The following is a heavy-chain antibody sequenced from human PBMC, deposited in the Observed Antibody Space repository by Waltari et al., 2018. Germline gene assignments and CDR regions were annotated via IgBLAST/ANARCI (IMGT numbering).Heavy chain of an antibody. Sequence: QLQLQESGPGLVKPSETLSLTCTVPGGSIRSSSYYRAWIRQPPGKGLEWIGSIYYSGSTYYNPSLKSRVTISVDTSKNQFSLKLSSVTAADTAVYYCARDSSSRPFDYWGQGTLVTVSS. V-gene: IGHV4-39*07. CDR2: IYYSGST. D-gene: IGHD6-13*01. CDR3: ARDSSSRPFDY. J-gene: IGHJ4*02. CDR1: GGSIRSSSYY.